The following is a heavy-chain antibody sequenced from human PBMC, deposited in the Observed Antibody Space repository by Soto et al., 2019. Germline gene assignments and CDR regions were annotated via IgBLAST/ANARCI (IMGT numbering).Heavy chain of an antibody. V-gene: IGHV3-33*01. CDR3: ARGNPYSYGSRFDY. CDR1: GFTFSSYG. J-gene: IGHJ4*02. CDR2: IWYDGSNK. Sequence: PGGSLRLSCAASGFTFSSYGMHWVRQAPGKGLEWVAVIWYDGSNKYYADSVKGRFTISRDNSKNTLYLQMNSLRAEDTAVYYCARGNPYSYGSRFDYWGQGTLVTVSS. D-gene: IGHD5-18*01.